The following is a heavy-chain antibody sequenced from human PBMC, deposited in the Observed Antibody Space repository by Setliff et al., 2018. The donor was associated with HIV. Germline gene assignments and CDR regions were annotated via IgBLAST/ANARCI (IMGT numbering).Heavy chain of an antibody. CDR1: GYTLTEVS. CDR2: VDFEDGAK. J-gene: IGHJ4*02. D-gene: IGHD2-21*01. CDR3: AIAIAGTFDH. Sequence: ASVKVSCKLSGYTLTEVSMNWVRQAPGKGLEWMGGVDFEDGAKLYAQSFLGRLTMTEDTSTDTAYMDLSSLRSEDTAIYYCAIAIAGTFDHWGQGTLVTVSS. V-gene: IGHV1-24*01.